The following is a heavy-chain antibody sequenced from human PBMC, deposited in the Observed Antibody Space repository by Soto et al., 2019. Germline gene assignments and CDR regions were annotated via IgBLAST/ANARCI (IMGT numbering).Heavy chain of an antibody. CDR2: INHSGST. CDR3: ARDSGIPHYYVDY. D-gene: IGHD3-10*01. J-gene: IGHJ4*02. V-gene: IGHV4-34*01. CDR1: GGSFSGYY. Sequence: SETLSLTCAVYGGSFSGYYWSWIRQPPGKGLEWIGEINHSGSTNYNPSLKSRVTISVDTSKNQFSLKLSSVTAADTAVYHCARDSGIPHYYVDYWGQGTLVTVSS.